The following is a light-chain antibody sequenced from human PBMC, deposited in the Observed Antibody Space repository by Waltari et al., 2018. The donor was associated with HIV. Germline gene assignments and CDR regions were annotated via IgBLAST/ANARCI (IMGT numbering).Light chain of an antibody. V-gene: IGLV3-1*01. CDR3: QAWDSSAVYV. CDR2: QDN. J-gene: IGLJ1*01. Sequence: SYELSQIPSVSVSPGQTASIPCSGAKLVDKYVSGYQQKPGQSPVVVMDQDNERPSGIPERFSGSNSGNTATLTISGAQAMDEAEYYCQAWDSSAVYVFGTGTKVTVL. CDR1: KLVDKY.